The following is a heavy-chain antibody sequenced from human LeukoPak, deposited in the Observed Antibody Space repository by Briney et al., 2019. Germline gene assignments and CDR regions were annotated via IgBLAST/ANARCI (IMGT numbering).Heavy chain of an antibody. CDR3: ARRTTVDY. Sequence: SETLSLTCTVSGGSISSSSYYWGWIRQPPGKGLEWIGSIYFSGTTYYNPSLRSRVTISVDTSKNQFSLKLSSVTAADTAVYYCARRTTVDYWGQGTLVTVSS. V-gene: IGHV4-39*07. CDR1: GGSISSSSYY. J-gene: IGHJ4*02. D-gene: IGHD1-1*01. CDR2: IYFSGTT.